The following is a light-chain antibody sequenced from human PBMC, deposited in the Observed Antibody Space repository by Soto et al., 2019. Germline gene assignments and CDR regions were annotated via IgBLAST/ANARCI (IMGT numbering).Light chain of an antibody. CDR3: QPYNNSPRT. J-gene: IGKJ4*01. Sequence: IVLTQSPGTLSLSPGERATLSCRPSQSVITQLAGFQQKPGQAPRHLIYDTSTRATGVPTRFSGSRSGSESTLPLNTLQAEVFAVYYCQPYNNSPRTCGGGTKVHIK. CDR1: QSVITQ. CDR2: DTS. V-gene: IGKV3-15*01.